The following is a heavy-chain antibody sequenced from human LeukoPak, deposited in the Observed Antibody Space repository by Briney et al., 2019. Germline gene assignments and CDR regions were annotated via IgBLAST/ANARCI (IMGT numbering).Heavy chain of an antibody. CDR1: GFTFSSYW. D-gene: IGHD3-10*01. V-gene: IGHV3-33*08. Sequence: GGSLRLSCAASGFTFSSYWMHWVRQAPGKGLEWVAVIWYDGSNKYYADSVKGRFTISRDNSKNTLYLQMNSLRAEDTAVYYCARDNGEFVAFDIWGQGTMVTVSS. J-gene: IGHJ3*02. CDR3: ARDNGEFVAFDI. CDR2: IWYDGSNK.